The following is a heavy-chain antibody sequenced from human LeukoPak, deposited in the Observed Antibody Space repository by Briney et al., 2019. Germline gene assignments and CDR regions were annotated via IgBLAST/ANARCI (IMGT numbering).Heavy chain of an antibody. J-gene: IGHJ4*02. CDR1: GGSISSGGYY. CDR2: IYHSGST. D-gene: IGHD6-6*01. Sequence: SETLSLTCTVSGGSISSGGYYWSWIRQPPGKGLEWIGYIYHSGSTYYNPSLKSRVTISVDRSKNQFSLKLSSVTAADTAVYYCARGGNEAAPPRAFDYWGQGTLVTVSS. V-gene: IGHV4-30-2*01. CDR3: ARGGNEAAPPRAFDY.